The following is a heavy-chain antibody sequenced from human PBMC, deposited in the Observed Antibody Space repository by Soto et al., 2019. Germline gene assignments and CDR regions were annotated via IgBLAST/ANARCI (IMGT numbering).Heavy chain of an antibody. D-gene: IGHD3-10*01. CDR1: GGSISSGDYY. J-gene: IGHJ5*02. CDR2: IYYSGST. CDR3: ARGVTMVRGVIIPWFDP. Sequence: QVQLQESGPGLVKPSQTLSLTCTVSGGSISSGDYYWSWIRQSPGKGLEWIGCIYYSGSTYYSPSLKSRVTISVDTSENQFSLKLSSVTAADTAVYYCARGVTMVRGVIIPWFDPWGQGTLVTVSS. V-gene: IGHV4-30-4*01.